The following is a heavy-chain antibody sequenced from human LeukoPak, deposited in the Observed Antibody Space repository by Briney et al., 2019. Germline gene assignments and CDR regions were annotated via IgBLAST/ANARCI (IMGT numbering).Heavy chain of an antibody. CDR3: ARDRSSGCLLDY. CDR1: GFTFSDYE. CDR2: ISSSGSTI. J-gene: IGHJ4*02. Sequence: PGGSLRLSCAASGFTFSDYEMNWVRQAPGKGLEWVSYISSSGSTIYYADSVKGRFTISRDSAKNSLYLQMNSLGGEDTAVYYCARDRSSGCLLDYWGQGTLVTVSS. V-gene: IGHV3-48*03. D-gene: IGHD6-19*01.